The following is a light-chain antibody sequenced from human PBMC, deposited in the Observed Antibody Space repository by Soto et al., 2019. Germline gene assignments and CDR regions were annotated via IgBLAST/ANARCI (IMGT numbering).Light chain of an antibody. J-gene: IGKJ5*01. V-gene: IGKV1-33*01. Sequence: DIQMTQSPSSLSASVGDRVTITCRASQSISSYLNWYQQKPGKAPKLLIYDASNLETGVPSRFGGSGSGTDFTFTISSLQPEDIATYYCQQYDNPITFGQGTRLEIK. CDR2: DAS. CDR1: QSISSY. CDR3: QQYDNPIT.